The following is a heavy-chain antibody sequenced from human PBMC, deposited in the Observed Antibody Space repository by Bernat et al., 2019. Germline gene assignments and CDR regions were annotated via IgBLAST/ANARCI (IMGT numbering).Heavy chain of an antibody. D-gene: IGHD4-17*01. CDR3: ARVVTTLGYYYYYYMDV. Sequence: EVQLVESGGGLVQPGGSLRLSCAASGFTFSSYSMNWVRQAPGKGLEWVSYISSSSRAIFYADSVKGRFTISRDNAKNSLYLQMNSLRVEDTAVYYCARVVTTLGYYYYYYMDVWGKGTTVTVSS. CDR1: GFTFSSYS. J-gene: IGHJ6*03. CDR2: ISSSSRAI. V-gene: IGHV3-48*01.